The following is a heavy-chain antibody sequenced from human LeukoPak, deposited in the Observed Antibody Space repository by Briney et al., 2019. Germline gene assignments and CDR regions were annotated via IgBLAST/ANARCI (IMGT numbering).Heavy chain of an antibody. D-gene: IGHD3-3*01. CDR3: ARGDGITIFGVVKKTRYNWFDP. Sequence: SQTLSFTCTVSGGSISSGDYYWSWIRQPPGKSLEWIGYIYYSGRTYYHPSLKSRVTISVDTSKNQFSLKLSSVTAADTAVYYCARGDGITIFGVVKKTRYNWFDPWGQGTLVTVSS. V-gene: IGHV4-30-4*08. CDR1: GGSISSGDYY. CDR2: IYYSGRT. J-gene: IGHJ5*02.